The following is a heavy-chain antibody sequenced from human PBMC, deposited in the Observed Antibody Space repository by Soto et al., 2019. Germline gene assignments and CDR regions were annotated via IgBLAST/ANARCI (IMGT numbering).Heavy chain of an antibody. V-gene: IGHV3-23*01. CDR3: GKDPNGDYVGAFDI. CDR2: LSAGGGRI. J-gene: IGHJ3*02. D-gene: IGHD4-17*01. Sequence: EEQMLESGGGLVQPGGSLRLSCAASGFIFSNYAMTWVRQPPGKGLEWVSSLSAGGGRIYYADSVKGRFSISRDNSKNTLSLQMDSLRTDDTAVYYCGKDPNGDYVGAFDIWGQGTMVTVSS. CDR1: GFIFSNYA.